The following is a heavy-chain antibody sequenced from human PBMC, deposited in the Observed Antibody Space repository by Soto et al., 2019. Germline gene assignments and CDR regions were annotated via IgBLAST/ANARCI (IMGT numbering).Heavy chain of an antibody. CDR2: IYYSGST. J-gene: IGHJ5*02. CDR3: ARYSGTARSDWFDP. CDR1: GGSISSSSYY. V-gene: IGHV4-39*01. Sequence: SETLSLTCTVSGGSISSSSYYWGWIRQPPGKGLEWIGSIYYSGSTYYNPSLRSRVTISVDTSKNQFSLKLGSVTAADTAVYYCARYSGTARSDWFDPWGQGTLVTVSS. D-gene: IGHD6-13*01.